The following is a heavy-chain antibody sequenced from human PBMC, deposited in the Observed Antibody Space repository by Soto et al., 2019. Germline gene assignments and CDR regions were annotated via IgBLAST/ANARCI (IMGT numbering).Heavy chain of an antibody. CDR3: ARDLPPVAY. V-gene: IGHV1-18*01. CDR2: ISAYNGNT. Sequence: QIQLVQSGAEVKKPGASVKVSCKASGYAFSSYHITWVRQAPGQGLEWMGWISAYNGNTNYAQNLQGRVTMTTDPSTSTAYMELRSLRADDTAVYYCARDLPPVAYWGQGTLVTVSS. CDR1: GYAFSSYH. J-gene: IGHJ4*02.